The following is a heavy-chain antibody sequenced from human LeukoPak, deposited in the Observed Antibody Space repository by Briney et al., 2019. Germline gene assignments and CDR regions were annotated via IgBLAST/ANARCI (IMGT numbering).Heavy chain of an antibody. D-gene: IGHD3-22*01. CDR3: SRARTVGYYDSSGF. V-gene: IGHV1-18*01. CDR2: ISPADGKT. Sequence: ASVKVSCKTSGYPFTSYGLSWIRQAPGQGLEWIGWISPADGKTRFSQKFVGRVTLTTDTPTTTVNMELRSLRSDDTAVYYCSRARTVGYYDSSGFWGQGTLVTVSS. CDR1: GYPFTSYG. J-gene: IGHJ4*02.